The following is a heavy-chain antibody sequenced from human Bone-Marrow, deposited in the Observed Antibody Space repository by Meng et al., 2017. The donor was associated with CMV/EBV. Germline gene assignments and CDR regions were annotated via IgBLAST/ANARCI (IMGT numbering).Heavy chain of an antibody. Sequence: GESLKISCAASGFTFSNYGMHWVRQAPGKGLEWVSFIRYDGSYKYYAGSVKGRFTISRDNSKNTLYLRMNSLRAEDTAVYYCAKDSGSAAIHGWYFDLWGRGNLVTVSS. CDR1: GFTFSNYG. J-gene: IGHJ2*01. D-gene: IGHD2-2*02. CDR3: AKDSGSAAIHGWYFDL. CDR2: IRYDGSYK. V-gene: IGHV3-30*02.